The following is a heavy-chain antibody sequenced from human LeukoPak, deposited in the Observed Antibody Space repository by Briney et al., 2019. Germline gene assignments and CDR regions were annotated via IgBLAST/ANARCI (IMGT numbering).Heavy chain of an antibody. CDR2: INPNTGCA. CDR3: ARDLTSTSNWEFDY. J-gene: IGHJ4*02. Sequence: ASVNVSCKASGYTFADYLIHWVRQAPGQGLEWMGRINPNTGCAEYAPKFQGWVTMTRDTSISTAYVEVNRLISADTAVYSCARDLTSTSNWEFDYWGQGTLVIVSS. D-gene: IGHD1-26*01. V-gene: IGHV1-2*04. CDR1: GYTFADYL.